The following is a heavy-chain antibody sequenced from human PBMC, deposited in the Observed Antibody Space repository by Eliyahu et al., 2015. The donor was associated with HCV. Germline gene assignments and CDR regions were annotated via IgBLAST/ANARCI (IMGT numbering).Heavy chain of an antibody. CDR1: GFTFXDSA. CDR2: ISWNSGSI. V-gene: IGHV3-9*01. D-gene: IGHD2-8*01. Sequence: EVQLVESGGGLVQPGRSLRLSCAASGFTFXDSAMHWVRQAPGKGLEWVSGISWNSGSIGYADSVKGRFTISRDNAKNSLYLQMNSLRAEDTALYYCAKAGEDCTNGVCSPTLWYYFDYWGQGTLVTVSS. J-gene: IGHJ4*02. CDR3: AKAGEDCTNGVCSPTLWYYFDY.